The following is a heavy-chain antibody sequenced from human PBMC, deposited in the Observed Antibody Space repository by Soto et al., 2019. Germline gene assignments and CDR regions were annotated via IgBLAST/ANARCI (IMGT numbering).Heavy chain of an antibody. V-gene: IGHV1-8*01. Sequence: QVQLVQSGAEVKKPGASVKVSCKASGYTFTSYDINWVRLATGQGLEWMGWMNPNSGNTAYAQKFQGRVTMTRNTXXXXXXXXXXXXXXXXTXXXXXXXXKQDYAVAWGQGTLVTVSS. CDR2: MNPNSGNT. CDR1: GYTFTSYD. CDR3: XXXKQDYAVA. D-gene: IGHD3-16*01. J-gene: IGHJ5*02.